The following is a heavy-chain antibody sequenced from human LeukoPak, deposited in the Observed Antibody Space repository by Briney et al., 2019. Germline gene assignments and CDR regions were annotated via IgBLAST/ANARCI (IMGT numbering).Heavy chain of an antibody. D-gene: IGHD3-10*01. V-gene: IGHV3-30*03. Sequence: GGSLRLSCAASGFTFSSYGMHWVRQAPGKGLEWVAVISYDGSNKYYADSVKGRLTISRDNSKNTLYLQMNSLRAEDTAVYYCARQLWFGELLQSRRYYYYGMDVWGQGTTVTVSS. J-gene: IGHJ6*02. CDR1: GFTFSSYG. CDR2: ISYDGSNK. CDR3: ARQLWFGELLQSRRYYYYGMDV.